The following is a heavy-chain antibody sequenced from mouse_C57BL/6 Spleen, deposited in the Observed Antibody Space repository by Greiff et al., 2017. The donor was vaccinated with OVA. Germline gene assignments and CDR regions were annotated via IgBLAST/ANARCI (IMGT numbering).Heavy chain of an antibody. CDR3: TRAGYGSSYGDYAMDY. D-gene: IGHD1-1*01. Sequence: EVQLQESGGGLVQPGGSMKLSCAASGFTFSDAWMEWVRQSPEKGLEWVAEIRNKANNHDTYYAESVKGRFTISRDVSKSSVYLQMNSLRAEDTGIYYCTRAGYGSSYGDYAMDYWGQGTSVTVSS. J-gene: IGHJ4*01. CDR1: GFTFSDAW. V-gene: IGHV6-6*01. CDR2: IRNKANNHDT.